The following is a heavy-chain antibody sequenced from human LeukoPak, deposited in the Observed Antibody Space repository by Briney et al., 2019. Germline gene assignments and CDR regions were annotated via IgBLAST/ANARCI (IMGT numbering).Heavy chain of an antibody. D-gene: IGHD5-24*01. V-gene: IGHV5-51*01. CDR1: GYTYNSYW. Sequence: GESLKISCKGSGYTYNSYWIGWVRQMPGKGLEWIGIIYPIESKTKYSQSFEGQVTISADKSINTAYLRWTSLKASDTAMYFCATRDGYNLLSWGQGTLVTVSS. J-gene: IGHJ4*02. CDR3: ATRDGYNLLS. CDR2: IYPIESKT.